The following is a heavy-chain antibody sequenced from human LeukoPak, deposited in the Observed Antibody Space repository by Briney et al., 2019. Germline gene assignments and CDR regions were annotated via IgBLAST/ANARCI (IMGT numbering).Heavy chain of an antibody. Sequence: SETLSLPCAVYGGSFSGHFWNWIRQAPGKGLEWLGEINHGGSTNYNPSLKNRVTISVDTSKNQFSLKLSSVTAADTAVYYCARGGTMVRGVIPREYWGQGTLVTVSS. CDR2: INHGGST. CDR1: GGSFSGHF. V-gene: IGHV4-34*01. D-gene: IGHD3-10*01. J-gene: IGHJ4*02. CDR3: ARGGTMVRGVIPREY.